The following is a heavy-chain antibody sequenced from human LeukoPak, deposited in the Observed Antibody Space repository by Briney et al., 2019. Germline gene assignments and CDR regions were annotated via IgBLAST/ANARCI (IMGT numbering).Heavy chain of an antibody. Sequence: PGGSLRLSCAASGFTFSSYAIHWVRQAPGKGLEWVAVISYDGSNKYYADSVKGRFTISRDNSKNTLYLQMNSLRAEDTAVYYCARGWDLGYWGQGTLVTVSS. CDR3: ARGWDLGY. D-gene: IGHD3-16*01. J-gene: IGHJ4*02. CDR1: GFTFSSYA. V-gene: IGHV3-30-3*01. CDR2: ISYDGSNK.